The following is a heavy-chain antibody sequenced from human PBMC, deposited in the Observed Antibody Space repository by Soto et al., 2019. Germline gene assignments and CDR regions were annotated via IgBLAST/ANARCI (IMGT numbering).Heavy chain of an antibody. CDR2: IYPGDSDT. CDR3: ALPVYSGSLYYFDY. D-gene: IGHD1-26*01. V-gene: IGHV5-51*01. J-gene: IGHJ4*01. CDR1: GYSFSNYW. Sequence: ESLQISCKGSGYSFSNYWIGWVRQMPGKGLEWMGIIYPGDSDTRYSPSFQGQVTISADKSISTAYLQWSSLRASDTAMYCCALPVYSGSLYYFDYWCHGIQVSVS.